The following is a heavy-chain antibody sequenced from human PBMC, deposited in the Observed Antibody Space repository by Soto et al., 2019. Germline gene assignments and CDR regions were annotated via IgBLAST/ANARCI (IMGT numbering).Heavy chain of an antibody. Sequence: GGSLRLSCAASGFTFSSYEMNWVRQAPGKGLEWVSYISSSGSTIYYADSVKGRFTISRDNAKNSLYLQMNSLRAEDTAVEYCARALIAAEYFQHWGQGTLVTVSS. CDR3: ARALIAAEYFQH. V-gene: IGHV3-48*03. CDR2: ISSSGSTI. D-gene: IGHD6-13*01. J-gene: IGHJ1*01. CDR1: GFTFSSYE.